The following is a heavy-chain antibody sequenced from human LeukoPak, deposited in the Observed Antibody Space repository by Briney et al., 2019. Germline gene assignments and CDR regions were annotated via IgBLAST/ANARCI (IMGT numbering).Heavy chain of an antibody. CDR2: IGTDSTTI. V-gene: IGHV3-48*01. Sequence: GGSLRLSCAASGFTFSSYSMNWVRQAPGKGLEWVSYIGTDSTTIYYADSVKGRFTISRDNSKNTLYLQMNSLRAEDTAVYYCAKGPSDFWSGYSIFDYWGQGTLVTVSS. CDR3: AKGPSDFWSGYSIFDY. J-gene: IGHJ4*02. D-gene: IGHD3-3*01. CDR1: GFTFSSYS.